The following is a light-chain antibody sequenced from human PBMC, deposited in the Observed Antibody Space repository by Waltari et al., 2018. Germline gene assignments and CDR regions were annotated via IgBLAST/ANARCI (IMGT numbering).Light chain of an antibody. Sequence: QSVLTQPTSASGTPGQGVTIPCSAGAPTLGNNVVNCSQQVPGKAPKLLIYRSDRRPAGVPDRFSGSKSGTSASLAISGLQSEDEADYYCAAWDDSLNGRWVFGGGTKVTVL. CDR1: APTLGNNV. V-gene: IGLV1-44*01. CDR2: RSD. J-gene: IGLJ3*02. CDR3: AAWDDSLNGRWV.